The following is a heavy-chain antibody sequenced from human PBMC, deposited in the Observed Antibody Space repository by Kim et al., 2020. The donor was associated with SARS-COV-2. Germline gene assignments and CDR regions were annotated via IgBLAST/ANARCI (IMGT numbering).Heavy chain of an antibody. CDR2: IYYSGST. CDR1: GGSISSGGYY. CDR3: ARGLGYIVVVIANPYNYYYMDV. J-gene: IGHJ6*03. V-gene: IGHV4-31*03. Sequence: SETLSLTCTVSGGSISSGGYYWSWIRQHPGKGLEWIGYIYYSGSTYYNPSLKSRVTISVDTSKNQFSLKLSSVTAADTAVYYCARGLGYIVVVIANPYNYYYMDVWGKGTTVTVSS. D-gene: IGHD2-21*01.